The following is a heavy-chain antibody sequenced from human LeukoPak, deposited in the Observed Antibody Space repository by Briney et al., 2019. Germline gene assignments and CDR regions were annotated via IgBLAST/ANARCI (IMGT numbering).Heavy chain of an antibody. CDR2: IHYSGST. J-gene: IGHJ4*02. D-gene: IGHD2-15*01. CDR1: GASISNYY. CDR3: ARGESLEVAALIDY. V-gene: IGHV4-59*08. Sequence: SETLSLTCTVSGASISNYYWSWIRQPPGKGLEWIGYIHYSGSTNYNPSLKSRVTISIDVSKNQFSLKLSSVTAADTAVYYCARGESLEVAALIDYWGQGTLVTVSS.